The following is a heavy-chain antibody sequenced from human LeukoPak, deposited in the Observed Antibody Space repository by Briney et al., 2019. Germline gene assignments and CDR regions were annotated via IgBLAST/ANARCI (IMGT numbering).Heavy chain of an antibody. D-gene: IGHD3-22*01. CDR1: GFTFSSYA. V-gene: IGHV3-30-3*01. J-gene: IGHJ4*02. Sequence: PGGSLRLSCAASGFTFSSYAMHWVRQAPGKGLEWVAVISYDGSNKYYADSVKGRFTISRDNSKNTLYLQMNSLRAEDTAVYYCARDGGGYYLFDXXXQGTLXTVXS. CDR2: ISYDGSNK. CDR3: ARDGGGYYLFDX.